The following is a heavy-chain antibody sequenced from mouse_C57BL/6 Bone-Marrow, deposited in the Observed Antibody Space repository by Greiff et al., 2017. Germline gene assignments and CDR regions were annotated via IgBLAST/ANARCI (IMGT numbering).Heavy chain of an antibody. V-gene: IGHV1-50*01. CDR1: GYTFTSYW. CDR3: ARCGKFITTVVGAMDY. D-gene: IGHD1-1*01. CDR2: IDPSDSYT. Sequence: VQLQQPGAELVKPGASVKLSCKASGYTFTSYWMQWVKQRPGQGLEWIGEIDPSDSYTNYNEKFKGKATLTVDTSSSTAYMQLSSLTSEDSAVYDCARCGKFITTVVGAMDYWGQGTSVTVSS. J-gene: IGHJ4*01.